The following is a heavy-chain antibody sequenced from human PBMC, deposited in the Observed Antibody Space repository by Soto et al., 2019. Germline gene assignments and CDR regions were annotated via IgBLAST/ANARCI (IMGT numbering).Heavy chain of an antibody. V-gene: IGHV3-30-3*01. CDR2: MSYDGTNT. CDR1: GFMFSAYA. D-gene: IGHD6-19*01. Sequence: LRLSCTASGFMFSAYAMLWVRQAPGKGLEWVAAMSYDGTNTYYADSVKGRFTISRDNSKNTLFLQMSSLTADDSAVYYCARDPSPYTSGWYGIDFWGLGTLVTVSS. CDR3: ARDPSPYTSGWYGIDF. J-gene: IGHJ4*01.